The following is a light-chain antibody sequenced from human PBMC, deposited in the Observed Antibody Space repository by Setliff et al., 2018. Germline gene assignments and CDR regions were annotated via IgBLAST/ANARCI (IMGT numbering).Light chain of an antibody. J-gene: IGLJ1*01. Sequence: QSVLTQPPLVSGAPGQRVSISCTGIGAGFTVHWYQQLSTTAPKLLISHNNNRPSGVPDRFSGSRSGTSASLVITGLQAEDEADYYCQSYAGGLGGYVFGGGTKVTVL. CDR2: HNN. CDR1: GAGFT. CDR3: QSYAGGLGGYV. V-gene: IGLV1-40*01.